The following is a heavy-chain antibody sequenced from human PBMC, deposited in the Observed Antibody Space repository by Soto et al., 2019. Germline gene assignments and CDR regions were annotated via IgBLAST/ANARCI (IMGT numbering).Heavy chain of an antibody. J-gene: IGHJ4*02. D-gene: IGHD1-26*01. CDR3: ATMGATTGSYFFEY. CDR2: ISYTGSA. V-gene: IGHV4-30-4*08. Sequence: SETLSLTCTVSGDSITSNSYFWAWIRQPPGKGLEWIGFISYTGSAYYNPSLKSRVAISVDTSQNQFSLRLTSVTAADAALYYCATMGATTGSYFFEYWGQGTLVTVSS. CDR1: GDSITSNSYF.